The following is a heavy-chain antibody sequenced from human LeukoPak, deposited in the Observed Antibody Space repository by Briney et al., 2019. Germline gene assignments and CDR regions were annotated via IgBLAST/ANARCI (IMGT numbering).Heavy chain of an antibody. V-gene: IGHV4-39*01. J-gene: IGHJ4*02. Sequence: SETLSLTRAVAGGSISSSSYYWGWIRQPPGKGLEWIGSIYYSGSTYYNPSLKSRVTISVDTSKNKFSLKLTSVTAADTAVYYCATRSHHGDHDYWGQRTLVTVAS. CDR3: ATRSHHGDHDY. CDR2: IYYSGST. CDR1: GGSISSSSYY. D-gene: IGHD2-21*02.